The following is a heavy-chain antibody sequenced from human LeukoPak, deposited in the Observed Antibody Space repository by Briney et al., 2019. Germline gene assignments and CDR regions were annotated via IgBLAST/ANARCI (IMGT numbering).Heavy chain of an antibody. Sequence: GGSLRLSCAASGFTFISYSMNWVRQAPGKGLEWVSSISSSSSSIYSPDSVTGRFTISRDNAKNSLYLQMNSLRVEDTAVYYCAKDPHTGYSFAYWGQGTLVTVSS. D-gene: IGHD5-18*01. V-gene: IGHV3-21*04. CDR1: GFTFISYS. CDR2: ISSSSSSI. J-gene: IGHJ4*02. CDR3: AKDPHTGYSFAY.